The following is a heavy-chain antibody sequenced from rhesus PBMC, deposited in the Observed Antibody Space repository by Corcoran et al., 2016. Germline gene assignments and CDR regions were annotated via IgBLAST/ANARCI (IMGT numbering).Heavy chain of an antibody. CDR2: NYWDDDK. CDR3: ARVNTVTANFDY. V-gene: IGHV2-1*01. D-gene: IGHD4-23*01. J-gene: IGHJ4*01. CDR1: GFSLSTSGMG. Sequence: QVTWKESGPALVKPTQTLKLTCTFSGFSLSTSGMGGGWIRQPPGKTLEWLAHNYWDDDKRYSTSLKSRLTISKDTSKNQVVLTMTNMDPVDTATYYCARVNTVTANFDYWGQGVLVTVSS.